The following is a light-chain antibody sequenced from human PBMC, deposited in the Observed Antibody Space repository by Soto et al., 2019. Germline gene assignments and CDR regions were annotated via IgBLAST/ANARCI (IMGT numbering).Light chain of an antibody. CDR3: SSYTSSNTPVV. Sequence: QSALTQPPSASGSPGQSVAISCTGTSSDVGGYNYVSWYQQHPGKAPKLMIYEVSNRPSGVSNRFSGSKSGNTASLTISGLQAEDEADYYCSSYTSSNTPVVFGGGTQLTVL. CDR2: EVS. CDR1: SSDVGGYNY. J-gene: IGLJ2*01. V-gene: IGLV2-14*01.